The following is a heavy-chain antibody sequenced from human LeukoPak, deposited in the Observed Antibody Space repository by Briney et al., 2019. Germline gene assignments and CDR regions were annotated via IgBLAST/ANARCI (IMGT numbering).Heavy chain of an antibody. CDR2: IKQDGSEK. V-gene: IGHV3-7*01. CDR3: ARVLDSSTSRYQALPY. D-gene: IGHD2-2*01. Sequence: GGSLRLSCAASGFTFSSYAMSWVRQAPGKGLEWVANIKQDGSEKYYVDSVKGRFTISRDNAKNSLYLQMNRLKVEDTALYYCARVLDSSTSRYQALPYWGQGTLVSVSS. J-gene: IGHJ4*02. CDR1: GFTFSSYA.